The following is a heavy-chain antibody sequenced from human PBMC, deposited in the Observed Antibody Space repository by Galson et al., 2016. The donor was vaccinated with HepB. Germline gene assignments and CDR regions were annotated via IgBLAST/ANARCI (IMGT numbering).Heavy chain of an antibody. D-gene: IGHD2-15*01. V-gene: IGHV5-51*01. CDR2: IFPSDSET. CDR3: ARPLLVGAADPFDF. CDR1: GYTFTDYW. J-gene: IGHJ4*02. Sequence: QSGAEVKKPGESLQISCKASGYTFTDYWIGWVRQMPGKGLEWIGIIFPSDSETRSSPSIQGQVTISADKSVSTAYLQWSSLKVSDTAMYYCARPLLVGAADPFDFWGQGTLVTVSS.